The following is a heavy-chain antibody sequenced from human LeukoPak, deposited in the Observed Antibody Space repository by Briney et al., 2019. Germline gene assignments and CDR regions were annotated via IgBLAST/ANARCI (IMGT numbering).Heavy chain of an antibody. J-gene: IGHJ3*02. CDR2: IYTSGST. CDR1: GGSIGSYY. V-gene: IGHV4-4*07. D-gene: IGHD3-22*01. Sequence: PSETLSLTCTVSGGSIGSYYWSWIRQPAGKGLEWIGRIYTSGSTNYNPSPKSRVTMSVDTSKNQFSLKLSSVTAADTAVYYCARDLMRFGEYYYDSSGYSDAFDIWGQGTMVTVSS. CDR3: ARDLMRFGEYYYDSSGYSDAFDI.